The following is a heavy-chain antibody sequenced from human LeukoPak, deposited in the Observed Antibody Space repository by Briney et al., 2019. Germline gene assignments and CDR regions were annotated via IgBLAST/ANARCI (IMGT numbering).Heavy chain of an antibody. V-gene: IGHV3-21*01. J-gene: IGHJ4*02. CDR3: ARDQESGVQLWLEDY. D-gene: IGHD5-18*01. CDR1: GFTFSSYS. Sequence: GGSLRLSCAASGFTFSSYSMNWVRQAPGKGLDWVSSISSSSSYIYYADSVKGRFTISRDNAKNSLYLQMNSLRVEDTAVYYCARDQESGVQLWLEDYWGQGTLVTVSS. CDR2: ISSSSSYI.